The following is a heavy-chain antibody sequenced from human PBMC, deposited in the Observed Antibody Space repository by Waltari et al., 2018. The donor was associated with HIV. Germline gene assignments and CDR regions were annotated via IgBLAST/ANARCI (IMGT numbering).Heavy chain of an antibody. D-gene: IGHD3-10*01. Sequence: EVQLVASGGGLVQPGGSLRPPCAAFGFTFSRYEMNWFRQAPGKGLEWVSYISSSGSTIYYADSVKGRFTISRDNAKNSLYLQMNSLRAEDTAVYYCAREGLYGSGRPIDYWGQGTLVTVSS. CDR3: AREGLYGSGRPIDY. J-gene: IGHJ4*02. V-gene: IGHV3-48*03. CDR2: ISSSGSTI. CDR1: GFTFSRYE.